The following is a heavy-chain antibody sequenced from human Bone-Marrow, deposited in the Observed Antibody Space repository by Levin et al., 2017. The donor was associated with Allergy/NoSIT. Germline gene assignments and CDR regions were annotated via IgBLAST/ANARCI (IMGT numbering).Heavy chain of an antibody. CDR3: AKAVDTAMVNGAFDI. CDR2: ISYDGSNK. CDR1: GFTFSSYG. D-gene: IGHD5-18*01. V-gene: IGHV3-30*18. J-gene: IGHJ3*02. Sequence: LSLTCAASGFTFSSYGMHWVRQAPGKGLEWVAVISYDGSNKYYADSVKGRFTISRDNSKNTLYLQMNSLRAEDTAVYYCAKAVDTAMVNGAFDIWGQGTMVTVPS.